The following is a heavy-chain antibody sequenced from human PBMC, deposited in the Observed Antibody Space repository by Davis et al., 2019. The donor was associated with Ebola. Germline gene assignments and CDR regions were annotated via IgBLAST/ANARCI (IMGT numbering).Heavy chain of an antibody. D-gene: IGHD6-19*01. Sequence: GGSLRLSCVASGFTFAAYAMSWVRQAPGKGLEWLSGINWNGGSTGYVDSVKGRFTISRDNAKKSLYLQMDSLRAEDTAVYYCASGRLPIAVASPDDWGQGTLVTVSS. CDR1: GFTFAAYA. CDR3: ASGRLPIAVASPDD. V-gene: IGHV3-20*04. J-gene: IGHJ4*02. CDR2: INWNGGST.